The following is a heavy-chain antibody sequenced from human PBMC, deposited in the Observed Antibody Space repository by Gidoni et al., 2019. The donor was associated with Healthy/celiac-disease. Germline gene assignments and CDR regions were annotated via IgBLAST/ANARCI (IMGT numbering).Heavy chain of an antibody. CDR1: GGSISSYY. Sequence: QVQLQESGPGLVKPSETLSLTCTVSGGSISSYYWSWIRQPPGKGLEWIGYIYYSGSTNYNPSLKSRVTISVDTFKNQFSLKLSSVTAADTAVYYCARQVRLSYYDSSGYYDYWGQGTLVTVSS. D-gene: IGHD3-22*01. CDR2: IYYSGST. J-gene: IGHJ4*02. CDR3: ARQVRLSYYDSSGYYDY. V-gene: IGHV4-59*08.